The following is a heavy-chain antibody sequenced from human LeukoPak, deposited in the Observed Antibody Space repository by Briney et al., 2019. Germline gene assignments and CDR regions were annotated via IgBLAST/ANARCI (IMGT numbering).Heavy chain of an antibody. V-gene: IGHV1-2*02. J-gene: IGHJ5*02. CDR2: INPNSGGT. Sequence: GASVKVSCKASGYTFTGYYMHWVRQAPGQGLEWMGWINPNSGGTNYAQKFQGRVTMTRDTSISTAYMELSRLRSDDTAVYYCARAGSNQSKHRRGHNWFDPWGQGTLVTVSS. D-gene: IGHD3-10*01. CDR3: ARAGSNQSKHRRGHNWFDP. CDR1: GYTFTGYY.